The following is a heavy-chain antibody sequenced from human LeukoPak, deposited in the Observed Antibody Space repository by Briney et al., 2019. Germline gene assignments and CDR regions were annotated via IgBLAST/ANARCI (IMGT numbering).Heavy chain of an antibody. J-gene: IGHJ4*02. CDR2: INSDGSST. CDR3: ARGRPHGNDY. Sequence: GGSLRLSCAASGFTFSSYWMHWVRQAPGKGLVWVSRINSDGSSTTYADSVKGRFTISRDIAKNTLYLQMKSLRAEDTAVYYCARGRPHGNDYWGQGTLVTVSS. V-gene: IGHV3-74*01. CDR1: GFTFSSYW. D-gene: IGHD4-23*01.